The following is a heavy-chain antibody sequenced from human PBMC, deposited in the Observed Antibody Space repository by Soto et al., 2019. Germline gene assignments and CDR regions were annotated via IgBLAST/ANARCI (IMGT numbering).Heavy chain of an antibody. Sequence: ASVKVSCKASGYTFTSYGISWVRQAPGQGLEWMGWISAYNGNTNYAQKLQGRVTMTTDTSTSTAYMELRSLRSDDTAVYYCARDIKQWVERLGLEYWGQGTLVTVSS. CDR1: GYTFTSYG. CDR2: ISAYNGNT. J-gene: IGHJ4*02. D-gene: IGHD6-19*01. V-gene: IGHV1-18*01. CDR3: ARDIKQWVERLGLEY.